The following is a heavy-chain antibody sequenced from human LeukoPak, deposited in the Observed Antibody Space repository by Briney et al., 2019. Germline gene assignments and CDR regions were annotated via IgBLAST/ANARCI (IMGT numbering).Heavy chain of an antibody. D-gene: IGHD4-11*01. CDR1: GLTFSSYA. CDR3: AKDGDTVITSIFDY. J-gene: IGHJ4*02. V-gene: IGHV3-23*01. CDR2: ISGSGGNT. Sequence: GGSLRLSCAASGLTFSSYAMNWVRQAPGKGLEWVSAISGSGGNTYYADSVKGRFTISRDNSKNTLYLQMNSLRAEDTAVYYCAKDGDTVITSIFDYWGQGTLVTVSS.